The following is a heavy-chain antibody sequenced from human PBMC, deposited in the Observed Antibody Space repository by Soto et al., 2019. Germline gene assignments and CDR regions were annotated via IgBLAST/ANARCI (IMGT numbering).Heavy chain of an antibody. CDR1: GGTFSSYA. CDR2: IIPIFGTA. CDR3: AREPGGQWLLPRYYYGMDV. D-gene: IGHD6-19*01. J-gene: IGHJ6*02. V-gene: IGHV1-69*01. Sequence: QVQLVQSGAEVKKPGSSVKVSCKASGGTFSSYAISWVRQAPGQGLEWMGGIIPIFGTANYAQKFQGRVTITADESTSTAYMELSSLRSEDTAVYYCAREPGGQWLLPRYYYGMDVWGQGTTVTVSS.